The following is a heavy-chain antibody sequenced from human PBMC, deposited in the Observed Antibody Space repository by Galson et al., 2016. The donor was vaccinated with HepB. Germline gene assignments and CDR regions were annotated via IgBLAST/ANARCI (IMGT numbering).Heavy chain of an antibody. V-gene: IGHV3-30*09. CDR2: ISYDGSNK. J-gene: IGHJ4*02. Sequence: SLRLSCAASGFAFSSYAMHWVRQAPGKGLEWVAVISYDGSNKYDADSVKGRFAISRDNSKNTLYVQMNSLRAKDTAVYYCASRHSGWYYFDPWGQGTLVTVSS. CDR1: GFAFSSYA. D-gene: IGHD6-19*01. CDR3: ASRHSGWYYFDP.